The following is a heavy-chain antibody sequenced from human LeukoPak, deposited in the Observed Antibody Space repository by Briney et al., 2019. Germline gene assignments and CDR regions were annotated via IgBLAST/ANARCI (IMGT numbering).Heavy chain of an antibody. CDR2: INHSGST. CDR1: GGSISSGGYY. V-gene: IGHV4-39*07. D-gene: IGHD1-26*01. Sequence: PSETLSLTCTVSGGSISSGGYYWSWIRQHPGKGLEWIEEINHSGSTNYNPSLKSRVTISVDTSKNQFSLKLSSVTAADTAVYYCPVSYLDAFDIWGQGTMVTVSS. CDR3: PVSYLDAFDI. J-gene: IGHJ3*02.